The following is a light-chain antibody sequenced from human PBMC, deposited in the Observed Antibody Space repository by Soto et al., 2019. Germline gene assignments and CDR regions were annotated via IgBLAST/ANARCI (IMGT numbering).Light chain of an antibody. V-gene: IGKV1-39*01. CDR3: QQSYSAWT. J-gene: IGKJ1*01. CDR1: QSISSW. Sequence: IQMTQSPSSLSASVGDRVTITCRASQSISSWLAWYQQKPGKAPKLLIYDASSLQSGVPSRFSGSGSGTDFTLTISSLQPEDFATYYCQQSYSAWTFGQGTKVDI. CDR2: DAS.